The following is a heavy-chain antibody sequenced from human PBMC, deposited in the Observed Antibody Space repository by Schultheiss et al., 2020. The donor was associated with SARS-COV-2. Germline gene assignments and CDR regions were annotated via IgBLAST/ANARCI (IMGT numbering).Heavy chain of an antibody. Sequence: SETLSLTCVVSGGSISSSSYYWGWIRQPPGKGLEWIGSIYYSGSTYYNPSLKSRVTISVDTSKNQFSLKLSSVTAADTAVYYCARRSGDWFAWIDYWGQGTLVTVSS. CDR1: GGSISSSSYY. CDR3: ARRSGDWFAWIDY. CDR2: IYYSGST. D-gene: IGHD3-10*01. V-gene: IGHV4-39*01. J-gene: IGHJ4*02.